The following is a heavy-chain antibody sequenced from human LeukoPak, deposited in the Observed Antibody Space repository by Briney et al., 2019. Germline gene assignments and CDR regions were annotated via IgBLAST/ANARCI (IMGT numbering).Heavy chain of an antibody. CDR1: GFTFSSYG. V-gene: IGHV3-30*02. CDR2: IRYDGSNK. Sequence: GGSLRLSCAASGFTFSSYGMHWVRQAPGKGLEWVAFIRYDGSNKYYADSVKGRFTISRDNSKNTLYLQMNSLRAEDTAVYYCAKEGRSSWSREYYYMDVWGKGTTVTVSS. D-gene: IGHD6-13*01. J-gene: IGHJ6*03. CDR3: AKEGRSSWSREYYYMDV.